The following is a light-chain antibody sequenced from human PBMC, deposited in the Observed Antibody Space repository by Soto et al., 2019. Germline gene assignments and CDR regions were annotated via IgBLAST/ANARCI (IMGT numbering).Light chain of an antibody. CDR2: SNN. Sequence: QAVVTQPPSASGTPGQRVTISCSGSSSNIGSNTVNWYQQLPGTAPKLLIQSNNQRPSGVPDRFSGSKSGTSASLAISGLQSEDEADYYCAAWDDSLNGGVFGTGTKLTVL. J-gene: IGLJ1*01. CDR1: SSNIGSNT. CDR3: AAWDDSLNGGV. V-gene: IGLV1-44*01.